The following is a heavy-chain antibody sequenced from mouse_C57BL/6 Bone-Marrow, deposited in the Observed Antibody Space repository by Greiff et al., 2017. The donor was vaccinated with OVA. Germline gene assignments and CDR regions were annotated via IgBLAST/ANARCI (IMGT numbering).Heavy chain of an antibody. D-gene: IGHD1-3*01. CDR3: ARVPKWGDYYAMDY. Sequence: EVKLVESGGGLVKPGGSLKLSCAASGFTFSSYAMSWVRQTPEKRLEWVATISDGGSYTYYPDNVKGRFTISRDNAKNNLYLQMSHLKSEDTAMYYCARVPKWGDYYAMDYWGQGTSVTVSS. CDR1: GFTFSSYA. CDR2: ISDGGSYT. V-gene: IGHV5-4*03. J-gene: IGHJ4*01.